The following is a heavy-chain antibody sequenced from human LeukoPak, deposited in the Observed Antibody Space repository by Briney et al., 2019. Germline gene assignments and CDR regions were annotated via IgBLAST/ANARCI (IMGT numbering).Heavy chain of an antibody. CDR1: GFTFSSYA. V-gene: IGHV3-30-3*01. CDR2: ISYDGSNK. CDR3: ARGKGYYDSSGYYSWFDP. J-gene: IGHJ5*02. D-gene: IGHD3-22*01. Sequence: PGRSLRLSCAASGFTFSSYAMHWVRQAPGKGLEWVAVISYDGSNKYYADSVKGRFTISRDNSKNTLYLQMNSPRAEDTAVYYCARGKGYYDSSGYYSWFDPWGQGTLVTVSS.